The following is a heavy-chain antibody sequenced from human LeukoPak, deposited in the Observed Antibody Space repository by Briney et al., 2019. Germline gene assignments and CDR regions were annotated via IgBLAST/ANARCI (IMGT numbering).Heavy chain of an antibody. J-gene: IGHJ5*02. D-gene: IGHD6-19*01. CDR3: ARGKQWLVRGPGWFDP. CDR2: IYTSGST. CDR1: GVSISSYY. Sequence: SETLSLTCTVSGVSISSYYWSWIRQAAGKGLEWIGRIYTSGSTNYNPSLKSRVTMSVDTSKNQFSLKLSSVTAADTAVYYCARGKQWLVRGPGWFDPWGQGTLVTVSS. V-gene: IGHV4-4*07.